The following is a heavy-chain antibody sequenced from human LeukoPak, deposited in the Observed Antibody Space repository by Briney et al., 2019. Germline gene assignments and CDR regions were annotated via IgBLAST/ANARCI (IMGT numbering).Heavy chain of an antibody. CDR3: ARSPPIYYYDSSGYCYSPYYYGMDV. CDR1: GFTFSSYA. CDR2: ISYDGSNK. V-gene: IGHV3-30-3*01. J-gene: IGHJ6*02. D-gene: IGHD3-22*01. Sequence: QSGRSLRLSCAASGFTFSSYAMHWVRQAPGKGLEWVAVISYDGSNKYYADSVKGRFTISRDNSKNTLYLQMNSLRAEDTAVYYCARSPPIYYYDSSGYCYSPYYYGMDVWGQGTTVTVSS.